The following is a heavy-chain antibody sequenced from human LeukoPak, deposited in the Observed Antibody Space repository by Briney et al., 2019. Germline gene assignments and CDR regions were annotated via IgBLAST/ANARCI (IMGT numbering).Heavy chain of an antibody. CDR2: ISWDGGST. CDR1: GFTFDDYT. V-gene: IGHV3-43*01. CDR3: AKDTHGSYNCYYGMDV. J-gene: IGHJ6*02. D-gene: IGHD1-26*01. Sequence: GGSLRLSCAASGFTFDDYTMHWVRQAPGKGLEWVSLISWDGGSTYYADSVKGRFTISRDNSKNSLYLQMNSLRTEDTALYYCAKDTHGSYNCYYGMDVWGQGTTVTVSS.